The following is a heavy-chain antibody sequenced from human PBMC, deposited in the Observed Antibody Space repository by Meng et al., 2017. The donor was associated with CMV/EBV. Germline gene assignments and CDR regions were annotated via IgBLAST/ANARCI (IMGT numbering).Heavy chain of an antibody. CDR3: AHSIYDFWSGYSGAYYFDY. Sequence: STSGVGVGWIRQPPGKALEWLALIYWNDDKRYSPSLKSRLTITKDTSKNQVVLTMTNMDPVDTATYYCAHSIYDFWSGYSGAYYFDYWGQGTLVTVSS. CDR2: IYWNDDK. CDR1: STSGVG. J-gene: IGHJ4*02. V-gene: IGHV2-5*01. D-gene: IGHD3-3*01.